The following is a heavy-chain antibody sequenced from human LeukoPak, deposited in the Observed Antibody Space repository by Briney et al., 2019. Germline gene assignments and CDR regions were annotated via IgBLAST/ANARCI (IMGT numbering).Heavy chain of an antibody. CDR2: IYYSGST. D-gene: IGHD3-22*01. CDR1: GGSISSSSYY. V-gene: IGHV4-39*01. CDR3: ARHSYYYDSSGYYYCFGY. J-gene: IGHJ4*02. Sequence: SETLSLTCTVSGGSISSSSYYWGWIRQPPGKGLEWIGSIYYSGSTYYNPSLKSRVTISVDTPKNQSSLKLSSVTAADTAVYYCARHSYYYDSSGYYYCFGYWGQGTQVTVSS.